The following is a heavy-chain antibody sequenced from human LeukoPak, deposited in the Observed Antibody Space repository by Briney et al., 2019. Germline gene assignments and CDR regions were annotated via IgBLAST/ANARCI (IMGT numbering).Heavy chain of an antibody. J-gene: IGHJ4*02. CDR2: IYYSGST. Sequence: SETLSLTCTVSGGSISSYYWSRIRQPPGKGLEWIGYIYYSGSTNYNPSLKSRVTISVDTSKNQFSLKLSSVTAADTAVYYCARVSWARGWSIDYWGQGTLVTVSS. D-gene: IGHD6-19*01. CDR3: ARVSWARGWSIDY. CDR1: GGSISSYY. V-gene: IGHV4-59*01.